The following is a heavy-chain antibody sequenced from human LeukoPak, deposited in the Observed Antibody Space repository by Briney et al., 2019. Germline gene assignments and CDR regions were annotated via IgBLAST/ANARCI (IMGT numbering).Heavy chain of an antibody. CDR2: MYYSGST. CDR1: GDSVRSFH. J-gene: IGHJ4*02. Sequence: SETLSLTCTVSGDSVRSFHWSWIRQPPGKGLEWIGHMYYSGSTNYNPSLKSRVSMSVDTSKNQFSLRLSSVTAADTAVYYCARVGSSTNGEIDYWGQGTLVTVSS. D-gene: IGHD2-2*01. V-gene: IGHV4-59*02. CDR3: ARVGSSTNGEIDY.